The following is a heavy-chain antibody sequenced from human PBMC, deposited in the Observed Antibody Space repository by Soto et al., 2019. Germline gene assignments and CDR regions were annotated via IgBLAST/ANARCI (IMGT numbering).Heavy chain of an antibody. CDR2: IKQDGSEK. J-gene: IGHJ3*02. D-gene: IGHD6-6*01. CDR1: GFTFSSYW. V-gene: IGHV3-7*01. CDR3: ASSEALRKNAFDI. Sequence: GGSLRLSCAASGFTFSSYWMSWVRQAPGKGLEWVANIKQDGSEKYYVDSVKGRFTISRDNAKNSLYLQMNSLRAEDTAVYYCASSEALRKNAFDIWGQGTMVTVSS.